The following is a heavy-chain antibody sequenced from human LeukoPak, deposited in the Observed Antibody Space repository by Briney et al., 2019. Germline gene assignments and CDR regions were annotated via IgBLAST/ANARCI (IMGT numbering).Heavy chain of an antibody. CDR1: GFTFSDYY. D-gene: IGHD7-27*01. Sequence: GGSLRLPCAASGFTFSDYYMSWIRQAPGKGLEWVSYISSSGSTIYYADSVKGRFTISRDNAKNSLYLQMNSLRAEDTAVYYCARERIFSGYNYGMDVWGQGTTVTVSS. J-gene: IGHJ6*02. CDR3: ARERIFSGYNYGMDV. CDR2: ISSSGSTI. V-gene: IGHV3-11*01.